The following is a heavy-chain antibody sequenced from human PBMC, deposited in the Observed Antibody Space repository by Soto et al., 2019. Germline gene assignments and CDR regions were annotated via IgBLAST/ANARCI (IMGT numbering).Heavy chain of an antibody. CDR3: AKDFDWLSTYYYYGMDV. CDR2: ISYDGSNK. V-gene: IGHV3-30*18. CDR1: GFTFSSYG. J-gene: IGHJ6*02. D-gene: IGHD3-9*01. Sequence: GGSLRLSCAASGFTFSSYGMHWVRQAPGKGLEWVAVISYDGSNKYYADSVKGRFTISRDNSKNTLYLQMNSLRAEDTAVYYCAKDFDWLSTYYYYGMDVWGQGTTVTVSS.